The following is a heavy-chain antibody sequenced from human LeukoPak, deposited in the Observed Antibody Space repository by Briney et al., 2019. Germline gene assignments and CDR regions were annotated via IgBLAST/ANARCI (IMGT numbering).Heavy chain of an antibody. CDR1: GFTFSSYW. D-gene: IGHD3-3*01. Sequence: GGSLRLSCAASGFTFSSYWMHWVRQAPGKGLVWVSRINSDGSSTSYADSVKGRFTISRDNAKNTLYLQMNSLRAEDTAVYYCARRSEARDAFDTWGQGTMVTGSS. CDR3: ARRSEARDAFDT. V-gene: IGHV3-74*01. J-gene: IGHJ3*02. CDR2: INSDGSST.